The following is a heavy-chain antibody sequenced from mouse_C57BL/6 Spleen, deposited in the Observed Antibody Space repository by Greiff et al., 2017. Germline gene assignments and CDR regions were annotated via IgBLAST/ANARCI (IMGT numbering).Heavy chain of an antibody. J-gene: IGHJ3*01. CDR3: ARHTSDPSWFAY. V-gene: IGHV5-6*01. CDR2: ISSGGSYT. CDR1: GFTFSSYG. Sequence: EVMLVESGGDLVKPGGSLKLSCAASGFTFSSYGMSWVRQTPDKRLEWVATISSGGSYTYYPDSVKRRFTISRDNAKNTLYLQMSSLKSEDTAMYYCARHTSDPSWFAYWGQGTLVTVSA.